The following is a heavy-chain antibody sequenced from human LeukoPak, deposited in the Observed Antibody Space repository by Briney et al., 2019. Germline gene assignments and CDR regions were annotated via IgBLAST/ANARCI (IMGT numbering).Heavy chain of an antibody. V-gene: IGHV5-51*01. CDR3: TRHLTLYYYDSSGYLDP. D-gene: IGHD3-22*01. Sequence: GESLKISCKGSGYDFTNYWIGWVRQMPGKGLEWMGIIYPGDSDTRYSPSFQGQVTISAGKSISTAYLQWSSLKASDTAMYYCTRHLTLYYYDSSGYLDPWGQGPLVTVSS. J-gene: IGHJ5*02. CDR2: IYPGDSDT. CDR1: GYDFTNYW.